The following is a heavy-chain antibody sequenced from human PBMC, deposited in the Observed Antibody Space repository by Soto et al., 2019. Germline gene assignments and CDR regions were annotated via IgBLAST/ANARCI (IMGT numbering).Heavy chain of an antibody. CDR3: ARVPSSNYHYFDY. Sequence: GGSLRLSCAASGFNVSSYYMSWVRQAPGKGLEWVSVIYSAGSADFADSVKGRFTISRDNSKNTLYLQMSSLRAEDTAVYYCARVPSSNYHYFDYWGQGTLVTVSS. CDR2: IYSAGSA. CDR1: GFNVSSYY. V-gene: IGHV3-66*01. D-gene: IGHD6-13*01. J-gene: IGHJ4*02.